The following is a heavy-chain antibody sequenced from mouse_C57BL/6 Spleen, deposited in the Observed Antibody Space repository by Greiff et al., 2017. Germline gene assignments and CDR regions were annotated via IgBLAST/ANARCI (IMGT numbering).Heavy chain of an antibody. Sequence: EVQLQQSGAELVRPGASVKLSCTASGFNIKDYYMHWVKQRPEQGLEWIGRIDPEDGDTEYAPKFQGKATMTADTSSNTAYLQLSSLTSEDTAVYYCTFYYDHERFAYWGQGTLVTVSA. D-gene: IGHD2-4*01. CDR1: GFNIKDYY. CDR3: TFYYDHERFAY. CDR2: IDPEDGDT. V-gene: IGHV14-1*01. J-gene: IGHJ3*01.